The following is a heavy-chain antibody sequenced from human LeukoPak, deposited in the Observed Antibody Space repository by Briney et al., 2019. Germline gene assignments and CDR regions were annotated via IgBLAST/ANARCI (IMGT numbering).Heavy chain of an antibody. CDR3: ARDRALYCNSTSCYYYGMDV. CDR2: ISGSGGST. J-gene: IGHJ6*02. CDR1: GFTFSSYA. D-gene: IGHD2-2*01. Sequence: QSGGSLRLSCAASGFTFSSYAMSWVRQAPGKGLEWVSAISGSGGSTYYADSVKGRFTISRDNSKNTLYLQMNSLRAEDTAVYYCARDRALYCNSTSCYYYGMDVWGQGTTVTVSS. V-gene: IGHV3-23*01.